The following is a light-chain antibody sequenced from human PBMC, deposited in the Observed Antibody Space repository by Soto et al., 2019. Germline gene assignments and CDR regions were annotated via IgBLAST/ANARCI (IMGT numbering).Light chain of an antibody. CDR1: SVDINY. Sequence: QSALTQPPSASGSRGQSVTISCTGTSVDINYVSWFQQHPGKAPKLIICGVTKRPSGVPDRFSGSKSGNTASLTVSGLQDDDEADYYCSSYAGRDIWVFGGGTKVTVL. V-gene: IGLV2-8*01. CDR2: GVT. J-gene: IGLJ3*02. CDR3: SSYAGRDIWV.